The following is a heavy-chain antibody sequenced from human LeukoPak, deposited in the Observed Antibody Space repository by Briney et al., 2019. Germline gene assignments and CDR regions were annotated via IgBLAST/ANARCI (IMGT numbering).Heavy chain of an antibody. Sequence: PGGSLILSCAASGFTFSTYSMNWVRQAPGKGLEWVSSITSSHSFIYYTDSVKGRFTISTDNAKNSLYLQMNSLRAEDTAVYYCARAGYCGGDCWNYFDSWGQGTLVTVSS. CDR3: ARAGYCGGDCWNYFDS. D-gene: IGHD2-21*02. J-gene: IGHJ4*02. CDR1: GFTFSTYS. CDR2: ITSSHSFI. V-gene: IGHV3-21*01.